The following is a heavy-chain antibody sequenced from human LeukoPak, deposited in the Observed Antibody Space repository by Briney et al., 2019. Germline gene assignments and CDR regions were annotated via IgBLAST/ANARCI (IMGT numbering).Heavy chain of an antibody. D-gene: IGHD4-23*01. CDR3: ARSYGGNPGA. V-gene: IGHV3-74*01. Sequence: GGSLRLSCAASGFTFSSSWMHWVRQAPGKGLVWVSRINTDGSTTGYADSVEGRLTISRDNAKSTLYLQMNTLRAEDTAVYYCARSYGGNPGAWGQGTLVTVSS. CDR2: INTDGSTT. CDR1: GFTFSSSW. J-gene: IGHJ5*02.